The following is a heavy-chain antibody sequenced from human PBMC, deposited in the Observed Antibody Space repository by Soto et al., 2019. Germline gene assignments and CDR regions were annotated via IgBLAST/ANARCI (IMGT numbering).Heavy chain of an antibody. CDR2: IYYSGIT. J-gene: IGHJ4*02. Sequence: SETLSLTXTVSGGSISSGDYYWSWIRQHPGKGLEWIGYIYYSGITYYNPSLKSRLTISVDTSKNQFSLKLNSVTAADTAVYYCAREGGDGVDHWGQGTVVTVSS. CDR3: AREGGDGVDH. CDR1: GGSISSGDYY. V-gene: IGHV4-31*02. D-gene: IGHD2-21*01.